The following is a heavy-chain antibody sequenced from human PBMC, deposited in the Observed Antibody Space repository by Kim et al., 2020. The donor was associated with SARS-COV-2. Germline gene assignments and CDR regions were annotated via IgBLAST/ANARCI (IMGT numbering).Heavy chain of an antibody. Sequence: SETLSLTCTVSGGSISSYYWSWIRQPPGKGLEWIGYIYYSGSTNYNPSLKSRVTISVDTSKNQFSLKLSSVTAADTAVYYCARHSNSGWYNWNYHYYYGMDVWGQGTTVTVSS. CDR2: IYYSGST. D-gene: IGHD1-20*01. V-gene: IGHV4-59*08. CDR3: ARHSNSGWYNWNYHYYYGMDV. J-gene: IGHJ6*02. CDR1: GGSISSYY.